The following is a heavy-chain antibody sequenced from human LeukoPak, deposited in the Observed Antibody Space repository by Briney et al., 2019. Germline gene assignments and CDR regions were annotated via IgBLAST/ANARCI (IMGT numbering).Heavy chain of an antibody. CDR1: GFTFSSYA. V-gene: IGHV3-23*01. CDR2: ISGSGGNT. CDR3: AKDIGYCSGDSCPYFDH. D-gene: IGHD2-15*01. J-gene: IGHJ4*02. Sequence: GGSLRLSCAASGFTFSSYAMFWVRQAPGKGLEWVSGISGSGGNTYYADSVMGRFTISRDSSKNTLYLQMNGLRADDTAVYYCAKDIGYCSGDSCPYFDHWGQGTLVTVSS.